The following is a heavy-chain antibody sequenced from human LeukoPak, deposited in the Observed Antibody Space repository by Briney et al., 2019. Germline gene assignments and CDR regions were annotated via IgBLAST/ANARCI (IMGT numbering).Heavy chain of an antibody. J-gene: IGHJ3*02. CDR2: IYYSGST. D-gene: IGHD7-27*01. CDR3: ARAVLPQTTGVAFDI. V-gene: IGHV4-59*01. Sequence: SETLSLTCTVSGGSISSYYWSWIRQPPGKGLEWIGYIYYSGSTNYNPSLKSRVTISVDTSKNQFSLKLSSVTAADTAVYYCARAVLPQTTGVAFDIWGQGTMVTVSS. CDR1: GGSISSYY.